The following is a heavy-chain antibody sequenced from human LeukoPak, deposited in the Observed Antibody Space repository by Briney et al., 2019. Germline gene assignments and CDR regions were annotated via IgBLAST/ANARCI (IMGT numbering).Heavy chain of an antibody. J-gene: IGHJ6*04. V-gene: IGHV3-30*03. CDR3: ARDREWSRVYQYMDV. Sequence: GGSLRLSCAASGFTFSSYGMHWVRQAPGKGLEWVAVISYDGRNKYYAGSVKGRFTISRDNSKNTLYLQMNSLRAEDTAVYYCARDREWSRVYQYMDVWGKGTTVTVSS. CDR2: ISYDGRNK. CDR1: GFTFSSYG. D-gene: IGHD6-19*01.